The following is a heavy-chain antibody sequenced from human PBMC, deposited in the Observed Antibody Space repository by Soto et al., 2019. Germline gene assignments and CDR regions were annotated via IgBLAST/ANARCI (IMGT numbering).Heavy chain of an antibody. CDR1: GYSFTSYW. V-gene: IGHV5-51*01. CDR3: ARPRGYNWNPDAFDI. J-gene: IGHJ3*02. D-gene: IGHD1-20*01. CDR2: IYPGDSDT. Sequence: PGESLKISCKGSGYSFTSYWIGWVRQMPGKGLEWMGIIYPGDSDTRYSPSFQGQVTISADKSISTAYLQCSSLKASDTAMYYCARPRGYNWNPDAFDIWGQGTMVTVSS.